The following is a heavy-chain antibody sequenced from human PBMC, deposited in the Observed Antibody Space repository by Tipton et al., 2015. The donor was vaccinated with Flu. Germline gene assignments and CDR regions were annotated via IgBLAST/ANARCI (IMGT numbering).Heavy chain of an antibody. J-gene: IGHJ4*02. D-gene: IGHD1-14*01. CDR1: GFTFSSYA. Sequence: LSLTCAASGFTFSSYAMSWVRQAPGKGLEWVSTISGSSDSTHYADSVKGRFTISRDNSKNAVFLQMNSLRADDTAVYFCARDEGGTYPDWGQGTLVTVSS. CDR2: ISGSSDST. CDR3: ARDEGGTYPD. V-gene: IGHV3-23*01.